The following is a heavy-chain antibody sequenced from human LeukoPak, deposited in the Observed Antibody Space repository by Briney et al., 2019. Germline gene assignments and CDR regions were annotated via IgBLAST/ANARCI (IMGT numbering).Heavy chain of an antibody. V-gene: IGHV5-51*01. CDR3: ARLRPDYGDLSWFDP. CDR1: GYSFTSYW. D-gene: IGHD4-17*01. J-gene: IGHJ5*02. Sequence: GESLKISCKGSGYSFTSYWTGWVRQMPGKGLEWTGIIYPGDFDTRYSPSFQGQVTISADKSISTAYLQWSSLKASDTAMYYCARLRPDYGDLSWFDPWGQGTLVTVSS. CDR2: IYPGDFDT.